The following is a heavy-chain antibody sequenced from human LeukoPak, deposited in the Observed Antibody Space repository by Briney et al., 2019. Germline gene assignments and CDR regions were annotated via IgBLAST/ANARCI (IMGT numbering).Heavy chain of an antibody. CDR2: IYTSGST. D-gene: IGHD1-1*01. J-gene: IGHJ5*02. CDR1: GGSISSYY. CDR3: AREGTMYNWFDP. V-gene: IGHV4-4*07. Sequence: SETLCLTCTVSGGSISSYYWSWIRQPAGKGLEWIGRIYTSGSTNYNPSLKSRVTLSVDTSKNQFSLKLSSVTAADTAVYYCAREGTMYNWFDPWGQGTLVTVSS.